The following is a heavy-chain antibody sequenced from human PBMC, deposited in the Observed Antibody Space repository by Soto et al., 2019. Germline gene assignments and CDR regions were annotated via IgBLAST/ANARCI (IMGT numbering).Heavy chain of an antibody. J-gene: IGHJ3*02. CDR2: INPDNGNT. D-gene: IGHD3-16*01. CDR3: ARVGPRGSRDAFDI. Sequence: ASVKVSCKASGYTFTRYTMNWVRQAPGQRLEWMGWINPDNGNTKSSQKFQDRVIITRDTSASTAYMDLSSLRSEDTAVYYCARVGPRGSRDAFDIWGQGTMVTVS. V-gene: IGHV1-3*01. CDR1: GYTFTRYT.